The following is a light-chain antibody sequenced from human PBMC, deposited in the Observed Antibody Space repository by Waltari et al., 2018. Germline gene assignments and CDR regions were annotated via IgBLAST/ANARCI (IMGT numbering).Light chain of an antibody. CDR3: CSYAGSSTYV. V-gene: IGLV2-23*02. Sequence: QSALTQPASVSGSPGPSITISCPGPRSDVGSYHLVSWYRQHHGKATNNLIYEVNRRPSGVSHRFSGSKSGNTASLTISGLQTEDEADYFCCSYAGSSTYVFGTGTKVTVL. J-gene: IGLJ1*01. CDR1: RSDVGSYHL. CDR2: EVN.